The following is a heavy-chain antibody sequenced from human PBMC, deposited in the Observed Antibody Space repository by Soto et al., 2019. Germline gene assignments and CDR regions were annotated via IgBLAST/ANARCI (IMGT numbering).Heavy chain of an antibody. J-gene: IGHJ5*02. D-gene: IGHD2-15*01. CDR1: GGSISSSSYY. CDR2: IYYSGSN. Sequence: QLQLQESGPGLVKPSETLSLTCTVSGGSISSSSYYWGWIRQPPGKGLEWIGSIYYSGSNYYNPSLKSRVTISVDTSKNQFSLKLSSVTAADTAVYYCARQVVAYCSGGSCYSPNRHWCDPWGQGTLVTVSS. CDR3: ARQVVAYCSGGSCYSPNRHWCDP. V-gene: IGHV4-39*01.